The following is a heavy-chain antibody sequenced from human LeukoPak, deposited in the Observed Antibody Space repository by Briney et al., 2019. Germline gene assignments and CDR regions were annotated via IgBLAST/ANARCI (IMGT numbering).Heavy chain of an antibody. V-gene: IGHV4-59*01. D-gene: IGHD3-22*01. CDR3: ARDFNTMRGYNWFDP. J-gene: IGHJ5*02. Sequence: SETLSLTCTVSGGSISSYYWSWIRQPPGKGLEWIGYIYYSGSTNYNPSLKSRVTISVDTSKNQFSLKLSSVTPADTAVYYCARDFNTMRGYNWFDPWGQGTLVTVSS. CDR2: IYYSGST. CDR1: GGSISSYY.